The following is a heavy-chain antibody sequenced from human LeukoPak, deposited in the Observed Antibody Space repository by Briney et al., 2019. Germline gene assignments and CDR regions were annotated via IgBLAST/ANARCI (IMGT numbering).Heavy chain of an antibody. D-gene: IGHD4-11*01. CDR2: IYNSGRT. V-gene: IGHV4-59*01. CDR3: ARGLGNYVEDWYLDL. Sequence: KPSETLSLTCTLSGRSISRSWIRQPPGKGLEWIGYIYNSGRTNYNPSLESRITISVDTSKNQFSLKLSSVTAADTAVYYCARGLGNYVEDWYLDLWGGGTLVTVSS. J-gene: IGHJ2*01. CDR1: GRSIS.